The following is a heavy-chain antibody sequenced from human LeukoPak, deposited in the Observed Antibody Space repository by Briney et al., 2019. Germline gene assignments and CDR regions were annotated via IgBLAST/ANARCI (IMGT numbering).Heavy chain of an antibody. Sequence: GGSLRLSCAASGFTFSSYSMNWVRQAPGKGLEWDSSITSSSSYICYTDSLKGRFTISRDNAKNSLFLQMNSLRAEDTAVYYCARGGASKTFDIWGQGTMVAVSS. D-gene: IGHD2-21*01. CDR2: ITSSSSYI. CDR3: ARGGASKTFDI. CDR1: GFTFSSYS. J-gene: IGHJ3*02. V-gene: IGHV3-21*01.